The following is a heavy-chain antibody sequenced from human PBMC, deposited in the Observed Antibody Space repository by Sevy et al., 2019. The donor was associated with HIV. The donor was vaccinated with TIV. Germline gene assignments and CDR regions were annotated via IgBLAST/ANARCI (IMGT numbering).Heavy chain of an antibody. CDR1: GGSISSGGYY. CDR3: ARRHPAPGLPHGSGSLGSAFDI. Sequence: SETLSLTCTVSGGSISSGGYYWSWIRQHPGKGLQWIGYIYYSGSTYYNPSLKSRVTISVDTSKIQFSLKLSSRTAADTAVYYCARRHPAPGLPHGSGSLGSAFDIWGQGTMVTVSS. D-gene: IGHD3-10*01. V-gene: IGHV4-31*03. CDR2: IYYSGST. J-gene: IGHJ3*02.